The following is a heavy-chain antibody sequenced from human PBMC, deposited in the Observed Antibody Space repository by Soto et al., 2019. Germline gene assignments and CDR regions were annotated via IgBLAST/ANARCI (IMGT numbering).Heavy chain of an antibody. V-gene: IGHV1-18*01. J-gene: IGHJ5*02. CDR3: SRDCVPRVAP. CDR2: INPSTNET. CDR1: GYSFSSYG. Sequence: QVHLVQSGPEVKKPGASMKVSCKASGYSFSSYGITWVRQAPGQGLEWMGWINPSTNETNYAQRFQGRVTVTTDTSTTTAYIELRNLKDDDTVVYYCSRDCVPRVAPWGPGTLVTVSS.